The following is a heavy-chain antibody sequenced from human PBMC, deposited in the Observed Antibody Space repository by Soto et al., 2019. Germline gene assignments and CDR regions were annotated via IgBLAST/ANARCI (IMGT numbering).Heavy chain of an antibody. J-gene: IGHJ4*02. V-gene: IGHV1-18*01. CDR3: ARDVGYGLIDY. D-gene: IGHD5-18*01. CDR2: INAYNGNT. CDR1: GYTFTSDG. Sequence: QVQLVQSGAEVKKPGASVKVSCKASGYTFTSDGISWVRQAPGQGLEWMGWINAYNGNTNYAQKFQGRVTMTTATSTSTAYMELRSRRSDDTAVYYCARDVGYGLIDYWGQGTLVTVSS.